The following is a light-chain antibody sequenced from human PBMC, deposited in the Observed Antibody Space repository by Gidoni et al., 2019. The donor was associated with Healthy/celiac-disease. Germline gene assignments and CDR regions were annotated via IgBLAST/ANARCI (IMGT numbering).Light chain of an antibody. Sequence: QSVLTQPPSVSGAPGQRVTISCTGSSTNIGAGYDVHWYQQLPGTAPQLLIYGNSTRPSGVPARFSGSKSGTSASLAITGLQAEAEADYYCQSYDSRLCADWVFGGGTKLTVL. CDR1: STNIGAGYD. J-gene: IGLJ3*02. V-gene: IGLV1-40*01. CDR3: QSYDSRLCADWV. CDR2: GNS.